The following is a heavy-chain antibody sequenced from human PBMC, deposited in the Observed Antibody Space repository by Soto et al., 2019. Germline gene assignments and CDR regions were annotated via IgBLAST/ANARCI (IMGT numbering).Heavy chain of an antibody. V-gene: IGHV1-8*01. CDR2: MNPNSGNT. Sequence: QVQLEQSGAEVKKPGASVKVSCKASGYTFTTYDINWVRQATGQGLEWMGWMNPNSGNTGYAQKFQGRVTMTRDTSTSTAYMELSSRRSEDTAVYYCARGWGRWPHEKPGDYWGQGTLVTVSS. J-gene: IGHJ4*02. CDR3: ARGWGRWPHEKPGDY. D-gene: IGHD3-16*01. CDR1: GYTFTTYD.